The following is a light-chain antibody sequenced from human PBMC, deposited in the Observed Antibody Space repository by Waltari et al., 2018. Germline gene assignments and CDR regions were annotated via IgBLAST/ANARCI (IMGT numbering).Light chain of an antibody. CDR3: QQYAATPLT. CDR1: QAISNS. V-gene: IGKV1-NL1*01. CDR2: RAS. J-gene: IGKJ4*02. Sequence: DIQMTQSPSSLSASVGDRVNITCRASQAISNSLALYKQKTVKAPKVLLYRASTLESGVPSRFSGSGTGTDYTLTISSLQPEDFATYYCQQYAATPLTFGGGTKVEIK.